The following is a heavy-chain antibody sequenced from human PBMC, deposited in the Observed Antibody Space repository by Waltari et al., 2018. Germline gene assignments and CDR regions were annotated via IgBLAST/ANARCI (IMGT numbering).Heavy chain of an antibody. V-gene: IGHV3-74*01. D-gene: IGHD6-19*01. Sequence: EVQLVESGGGLVQPGGSRRLSCTVSGFTVSGDWMHWVRQAPGKGLVGVSRINTDGSFTGYADSVEGRFTIFKDYAKNTLYLQMNSLRAEDTAVYYCAAFGVGWQKAYWGQGTLVTVSS. CDR3: AAFGVGWQKAY. J-gene: IGHJ4*02. CDR1: GFTVSGDW. CDR2: INTDGSFT.